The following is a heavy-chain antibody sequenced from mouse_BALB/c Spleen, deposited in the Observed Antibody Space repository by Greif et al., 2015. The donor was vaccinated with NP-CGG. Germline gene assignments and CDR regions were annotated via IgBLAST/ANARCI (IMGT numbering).Heavy chain of an antibody. CDR3: ARVDYRYDRVWFAY. CDR2: ISYSGST. Sequence: VQLKDSGPGLVKPSQSLSLTCTVTGYSITSDYAWNWIRQFPGNKLEWMGYISYSGSTSYNPSLKSRISITRDTSKNQFFLQLNSVTTEDTATYYCARVDYRYDRVWFAYWGQGTLVTVSA. V-gene: IGHV3-2*02. D-gene: IGHD2-14*01. J-gene: IGHJ3*01. CDR1: GYSITSDYA.